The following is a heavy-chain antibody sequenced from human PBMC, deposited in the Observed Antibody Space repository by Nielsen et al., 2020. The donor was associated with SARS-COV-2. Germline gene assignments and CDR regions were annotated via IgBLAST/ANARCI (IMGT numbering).Heavy chain of an antibody. D-gene: IGHD1-26*01. V-gene: IGHV3-74*01. CDR3: ARVGGSSPLDY. J-gene: IGHJ4*02. CDR1: GFTFSSYW. CDR2: INSDGSST. Sequence: GGSLRLSCAASGFTFSSYWMHWVRQAPGKGLVWVSRINSDGSSTSYADSVKGRFTISRDNAKNTLYLQMNSLRAEDTAVYYCARVGGSSPLDYWGQGTLVTVSS.